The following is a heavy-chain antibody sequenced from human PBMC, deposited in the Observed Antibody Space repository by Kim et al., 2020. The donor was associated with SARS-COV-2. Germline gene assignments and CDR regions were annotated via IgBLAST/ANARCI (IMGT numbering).Heavy chain of an antibody. CDR1: GGSISSGGYY. CDR3: ARVDSIDNDY. V-gene: IGHV4-31*03. J-gene: IGHJ4*02. CDR2: IYYSGST. D-gene: IGHD3-3*02. Sequence: SETLSLTCTVSGGSISSGGYYWSWIRQHPGKGLEWIGYIYYSGSTYYNPSLKSRVTISVDTSKNQFSLKLSSVTAADTAVYYCARVDSIDNDYWGQGTLVTVSS.